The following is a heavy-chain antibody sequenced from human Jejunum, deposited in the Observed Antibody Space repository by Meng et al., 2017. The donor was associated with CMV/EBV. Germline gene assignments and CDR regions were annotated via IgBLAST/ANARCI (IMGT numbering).Heavy chain of an antibody. V-gene: IGHV4-38-2*01. J-gene: IGHJ4*02. CDR3: VKALYVCNTVTCYPKGGFDS. CDR1: GYY. D-gene: IGHD2/OR15-2a*01. CDR2: INHSGTT. Sequence: GYYGDWMQQAPGTKLEYIGSINHSGTTYYKPSLKSQVTISVDMSKNQFSLRLSSVTDAETALYYCVKALYVCNTVTCYPKGGFDSWGQGMLVTVSS.